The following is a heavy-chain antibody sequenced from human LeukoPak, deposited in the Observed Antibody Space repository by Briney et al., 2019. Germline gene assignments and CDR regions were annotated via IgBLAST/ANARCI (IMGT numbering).Heavy chain of an antibody. D-gene: IGHD4-17*01. CDR1: GFTFSSYA. CDR2: ISGSGGST. V-gene: IGHV3-23*01. J-gene: IGHJ4*02. Sequence: PGGSLRLSCAASGFTFSSYAMSWVRQAPGKGLEWVSAISGSGGSTYYADSVKGRFTISRDNTKNTLYLQMNSLRAEDTAVYYCAKDYYGGYFGYFDYWGQGTLVTVSS. CDR3: AKDYYGGYFGYFDY.